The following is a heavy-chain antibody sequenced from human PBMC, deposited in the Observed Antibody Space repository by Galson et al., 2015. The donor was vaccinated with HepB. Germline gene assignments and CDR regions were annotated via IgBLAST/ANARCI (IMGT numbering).Heavy chain of an antibody. CDR3: AIISGSYYYYYGMDV. J-gene: IGHJ6*02. Sequence: SLRLYCAASGFTFSSYSMNWVRQAPGKGLEWVSYISSSSSTIYYADSVKGRFTISRDNAKNSLYLQMNSLRDEDTAVYYCAIISGSYYYYYGMDVWGQGNPGHRLL. CDR1: GFTFSSYS. V-gene: IGHV3-48*02. CDR2: ISSSSSTI. D-gene: IGHD1-26*01.